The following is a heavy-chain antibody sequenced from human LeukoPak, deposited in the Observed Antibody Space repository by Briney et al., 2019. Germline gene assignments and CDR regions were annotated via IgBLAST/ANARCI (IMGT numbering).Heavy chain of an antibody. D-gene: IGHD3-22*01. Sequence: GGSLRLSCAASGFTFSTYTMNWVRQAPGKGLEWVSTFSSKSNYIYYADSVKGRFTISRDNAKNSLYLQINSLRAEDTAVYYCARVHYFDSSGYYFFLDYWGQGTLVTVSS. V-gene: IGHV3-21*01. CDR2: FSSKSNYI. J-gene: IGHJ4*02. CDR1: GFTFSTYT. CDR3: ARVHYFDSSGYYFFLDY.